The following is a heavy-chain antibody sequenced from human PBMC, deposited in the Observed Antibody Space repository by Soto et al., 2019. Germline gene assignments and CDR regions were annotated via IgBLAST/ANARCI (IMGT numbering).Heavy chain of an antibody. V-gene: IGHV1-8*01. Sequence: QVQLVQSGAEVKKPGASVKVSCKASGYTFTRYDITWVRQATGQGLEWMGWMNPNSGNTGYAQKFQGRVTMTRNTSITTAYMELSSLRSEDTAVYYCARELGGSYGSYAWGQGTLVTVSS. J-gene: IGHJ5*02. CDR2: MNPNSGNT. CDR3: ARELGGSYGSYA. D-gene: IGHD5-18*01. CDR1: GYTFTRYD.